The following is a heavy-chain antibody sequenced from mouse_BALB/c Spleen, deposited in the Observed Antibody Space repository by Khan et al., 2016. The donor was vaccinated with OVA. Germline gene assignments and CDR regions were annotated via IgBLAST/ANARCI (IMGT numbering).Heavy chain of an antibody. D-gene: IGHD3-1*01. CDR1: GYTFTDFS. Sequence: QIQLVQSGPELKKPGETVKISCKASGYTFTDFSMHWVKQAPGKDLKWMGWINTETGEPTYADDFKGRFAFSLETSGSTAFLQSNNLKDEDAATYFCARAARATFAYWGQGTLVTVSP. CDR3: ARAARATFAY. V-gene: IGHV9-2-1*01. CDR2: INTETGEP. J-gene: IGHJ3*01.